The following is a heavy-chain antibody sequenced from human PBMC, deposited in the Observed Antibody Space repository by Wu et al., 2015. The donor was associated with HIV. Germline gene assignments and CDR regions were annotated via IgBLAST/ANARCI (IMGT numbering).Heavy chain of an antibody. D-gene: IGHD3-22*01. CDR2: ISAYNRDT. CDR1: GYTFTSYG. V-gene: IGHV1-18*01. Sequence: QVQLVQSGAEVKKPGASVKVSCKSSGYTFTSYGVTWVRQAPGQGLEWMGWISAYNRDTNFAQKLQGRVTMTTDTSTSTAYMELRNLRSDDTAIYYCARVPIPYYDSSAPFDYWGQGTLVTVS. CDR3: ARVPIPYYDSSAPFDY. J-gene: IGHJ4*02.